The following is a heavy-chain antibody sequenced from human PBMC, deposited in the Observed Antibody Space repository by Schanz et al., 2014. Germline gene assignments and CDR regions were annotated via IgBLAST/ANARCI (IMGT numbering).Heavy chain of an antibody. CDR2: IKHDGSVK. J-gene: IGHJ4*02. CDR1: GFTFSDYW. D-gene: IGHD3-22*01. CDR3: ARPPHDSSGYYPFDY. Sequence: EVQLVESGGGLVQPGGSLRLSCTASGFTFSDYWMSWVRQAPGKGPEWVANIKHDGSVKDYVDSVEGRFTISRDNAKNSLYLLMNSLRAEDTAVYYCARPPHDSSGYYPFDYWGQGTLVTVSS. V-gene: IGHV3-7*05.